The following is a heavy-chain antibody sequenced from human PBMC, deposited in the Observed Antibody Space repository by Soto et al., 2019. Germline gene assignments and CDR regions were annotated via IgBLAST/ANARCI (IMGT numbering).Heavy chain of an antibody. V-gene: IGHV3-49*03. J-gene: IGHJ6*03. CDR1: GFTFGDCA. Sequence: GGSLRLSCTASGFTFGDCAMSWFRQAPGKGLEWVGFIRSKAYGGTTEYAASVKGRFTISRDDSKSIAYLQMNSLKTEDTAVYYCTRVGDDYYYYMDVWGKGTTVTVSS. CDR3: TRVGDDYYYYMDV. CDR2: IRSKAYGGTT. D-gene: IGHD2-21*01.